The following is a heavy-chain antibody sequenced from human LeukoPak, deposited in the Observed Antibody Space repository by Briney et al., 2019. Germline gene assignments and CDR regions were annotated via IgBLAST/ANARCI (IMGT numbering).Heavy chain of an antibody. CDR3: ARRSYSGSYYYFDY. V-gene: IGHV4-39*01. CDR1: GGSISSSSYY. J-gene: IGHJ4*02. CDR2: IYYSGST. Sequence: PSETLSLTCTVSGGSISSSSYYWGWIRQPPGKGLEWIGNIYYSGSTYYNSSLKSRVTISVDTSKNQFSLKLSSVTAADTAVYYCARRSYSGSYYYFDYWGQGTLVTVSS. D-gene: IGHD1-26*01.